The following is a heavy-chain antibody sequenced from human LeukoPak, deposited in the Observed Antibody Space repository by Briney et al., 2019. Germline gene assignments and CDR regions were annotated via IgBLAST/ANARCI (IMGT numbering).Heavy chain of an antibody. J-gene: IGHJ4*02. V-gene: IGHV2-5*08. Sequence: TLSLTCTVSGGSISSNYWSWIRQPPGKALEWLALIYWDDDKRYSPSLKTRLTITRDTSGNQVVLTMTNMDPVDTATYYCLHRPGRGIPAAHWGQGTLVTVSS. D-gene: IGHD2-21*01. CDR1: GGSISSNYW. CDR2: IYWDDDK. CDR3: LHRPGRGIPAAH.